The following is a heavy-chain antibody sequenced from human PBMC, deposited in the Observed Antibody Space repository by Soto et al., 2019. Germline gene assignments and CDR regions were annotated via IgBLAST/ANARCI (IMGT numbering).Heavy chain of an antibody. CDR2: LIPIFGTA. CDR1: GGTFSSYT. D-gene: IGHD3-22*01. Sequence: QVQLVQSGAEVKKPGSSVKVSCKASGGTFSSYTISWVRQAPGQGLEWMGGLIPIFGTANYAQRFQGRVTLTADESTSTAYMELSSLRSEDTAVYYCARQGESSGSYYYGMDVWGQGTTVIVSS. CDR3: ARQGESSGSYYYGMDV. J-gene: IGHJ6*02. V-gene: IGHV1-69*12.